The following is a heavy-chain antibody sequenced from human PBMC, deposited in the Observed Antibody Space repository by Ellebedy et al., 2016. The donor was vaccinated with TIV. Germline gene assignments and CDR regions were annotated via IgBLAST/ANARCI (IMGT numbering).Heavy chain of an antibody. Sequence: SLKISCVVSGFTFEDFAFHWVRPAPGKGLEWVSGINWSGATFGHADSVKGRFTISRDNAKNTLYLQMDSRRVDDMALYFCARSRGFSYGNDAFDLWGQGTVVIVSS. D-gene: IGHD5-18*01. CDR1: GFTFEDFA. CDR2: INWSGATF. V-gene: IGHV3-9*03. J-gene: IGHJ3*01. CDR3: ARSRGFSYGNDAFDL.